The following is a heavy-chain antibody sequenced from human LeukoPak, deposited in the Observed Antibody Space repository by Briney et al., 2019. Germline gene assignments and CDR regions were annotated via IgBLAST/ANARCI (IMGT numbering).Heavy chain of an antibody. V-gene: IGHV1-2*02. CDR1: GYTFTGYY. CDR2: INPNSGGT. CDR3: AREVDDYGDYTGVDY. D-gene: IGHD4-17*01. J-gene: IGHJ4*02. Sequence: GASVKVSCKASGYTFTGYYMHWVRQAPGQGLEWMGWINPNSGGTNYAQKFQGRVTMTRDTSISTAYMELSRLRSDDTAVYYCAREVDDYGDYTGVDYWGQGTLVTVSS.